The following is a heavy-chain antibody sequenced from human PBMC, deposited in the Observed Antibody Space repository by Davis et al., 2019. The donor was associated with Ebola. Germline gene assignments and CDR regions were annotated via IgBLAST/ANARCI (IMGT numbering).Heavy chain of an antibody. CDR1: GFIFSIYD. CDR3: AKDSSSSSHYYYGMDV. D-gene: IGHD6-6*01. J-gene: IGHJ6*04. CDR2: VGIADDT. Sequence: GGSLRLSCAASGFIFSIYDMHWVRQATGKGLEWVSAVGIADDTYYSGSVKGRFTISRDNAKNSLYLQMNSLRAEDTALYYCAKDSSSSSHYYYGMDVWGKGTTVTVSS. V-gene: IGHV3-13*01.